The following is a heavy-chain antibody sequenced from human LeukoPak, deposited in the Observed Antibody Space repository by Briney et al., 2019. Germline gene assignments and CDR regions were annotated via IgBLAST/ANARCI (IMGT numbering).Heavy chain of an antibody. Sequence: GRSLRLSCAASGFTFSSYAMHWVRQAPGKGLEWVAQINQDGSEEYYMDSVKGRFTISRHNAKNSVFLQMNSLRAEDTAVYYCVRDGGVSGYDLLDYWGQGTLVTVSS. J-gene: IGHJ4*02. CDR2: INQDGSEE. D-gene: IGHD5-12*01. CDR3: VRDGGVSGYDLLDY. V-gene: IGHV3-7*01. CDR1: GFTFSSYA.